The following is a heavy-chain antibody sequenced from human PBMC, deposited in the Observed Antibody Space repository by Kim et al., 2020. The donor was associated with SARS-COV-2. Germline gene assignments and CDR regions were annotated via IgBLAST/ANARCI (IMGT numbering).Heavy chain of an antibody. CDR3: VRVLQWLTSPYYFDS. V-gene: IGHV3-21*01. CDR2: ITIISHLT. Sequence: GGSLRLSCAASGFVFSRYSMNWVRQAPGKALEWVSGITIISHLTYYADSVKGRFTISRDNTKDSLYLQMDSLRAEDTAVYYCVRVLQWLTSPYYFDSWGQGVLVTVSS. J-gene: IGHJ4*02. CDR1: GFVFSRYS. D-gene: IGHD6-19*01.